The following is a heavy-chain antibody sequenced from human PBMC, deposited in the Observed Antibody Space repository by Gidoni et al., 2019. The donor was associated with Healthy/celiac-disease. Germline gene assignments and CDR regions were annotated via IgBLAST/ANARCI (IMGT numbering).Heavy chain of an antibody. J-gene: IGHJ4*02. CDR1: GYTFTSYG. CDR3: ARRKRCSGGSCYSHFDY. V-gene: IGHV1-18*01. CDR2: ISAYNGNT. D-gene: IGHD2-15*01. Sequence: QVQLLQSGAEVKKPGASVKVSCKASGYTFTSYGISWVRQAHGQGLEWMGWISAYNGNTNYAQKLQGRVTMTTDTSTSTAYMELRSLRADDTAVYYCARRKRCSGGSCYSHFDYWGQGTLVTVSS.